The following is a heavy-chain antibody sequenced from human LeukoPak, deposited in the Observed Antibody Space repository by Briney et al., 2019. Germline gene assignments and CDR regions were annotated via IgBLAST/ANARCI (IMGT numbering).Heavy chain of an antibody. Sequence: TSETLSLTCTVSGGSISSYYWSWIRQPPGKGLEWIGYIYYSGSTNYNPSLKSRVTISVDTSKNQFSLRLSSVTAADTAVYYCARGALDTKTRFDYWGQGTLVTVSS. J-gene: IGHJ4*02. CDR3: ARGALDTKTRFDY. V-gene: IGHV4-59*01. CDR2: IYYSGST. D-gene: IGHD5-18*01. CDR1: GGSISSYY.